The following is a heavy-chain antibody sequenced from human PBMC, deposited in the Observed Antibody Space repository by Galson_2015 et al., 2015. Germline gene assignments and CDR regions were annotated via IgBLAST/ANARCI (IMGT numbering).Heavy chain of an antibody. D-gene: IGHD6-13*01. Sequence: QSGAEVTKSGEFLKISCKASGSSFTNYYMHWVRQAPGQGLEWMGIINPSGGSTSYAQKFQGRVTMTRDTSTRAVSMDLSNLRSEDTAVYYCARGIAGAGTGPAFDIWGQGTKVTVFS. CDR2: INPSGGST. V-gene: IGHV1-46*01. CDR1: GSSFTNYY. J-gene: IGHJ3*02. CDR3: ARGIAGAGTGPAFDI.